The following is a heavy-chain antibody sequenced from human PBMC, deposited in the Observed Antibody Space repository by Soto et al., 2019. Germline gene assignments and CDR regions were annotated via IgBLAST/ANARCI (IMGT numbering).Heavy chain of an antibody. CDR2: ISGSGGST. CDR1: GFTFSSYA. D-gene: IGHD2-15*01. Sequence: PGGSLRLSCAASGFTFSSYAMSWVRQAPGKGLEWVSAISGSGGSTYYADSVKGRFTISRDNSKNTLYLQMNSLRAEDTAVYYCAKGMRYCSGGSCYSPFDYWGQGTLVTVSS. CDR3: AKGMRYCSGGSCYSPFDY. V-gene: IGHV3-23*01. J-gene: IGHJ4*02.